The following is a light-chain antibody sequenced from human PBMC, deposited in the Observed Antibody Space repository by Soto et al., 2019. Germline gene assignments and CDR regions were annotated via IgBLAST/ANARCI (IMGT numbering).Light chain of an antibody. CDR1: SSNIGSNY. CDR3: AAWDDSLSDPV. V-gene: IGLV1-47*01. CDR2: RNN. J-gene: IGLJ2*01. Sequence: QSVLTQPPSASGTPGQRVTISCSGSSSNIGSNYVYWYQQLPGTAPKLLIYRNNQRPSGVPDRFSGSKSGTSASLAISGLRFEDEADYYCAAWDDSLSDPVFGGGIKLTVL.